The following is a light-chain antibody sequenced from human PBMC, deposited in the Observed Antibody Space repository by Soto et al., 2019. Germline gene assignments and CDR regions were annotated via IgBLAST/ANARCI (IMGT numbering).Light chain of an antibody. CDR2: SNN. CDR1: SSNIGSNT. CDR3: AAWDDSLNGPV. J-gene: IGLJ1*01. V-gene: IGLV1-44*01. Sequence: QSALTQPPSASGTPGQRVTISCSGSSSNIGSNTVNWYQQLPGTAPKLLIYSNNQRPSGVPDRFSDSKSGTSASLAISGLQSEDEADYYCAAWDDSLNGPVFGTGTKLTVL.